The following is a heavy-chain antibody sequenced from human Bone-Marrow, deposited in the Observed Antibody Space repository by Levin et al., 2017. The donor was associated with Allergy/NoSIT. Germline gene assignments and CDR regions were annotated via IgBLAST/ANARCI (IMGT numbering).Heavy chain of an antibody. CDR2: IYSGGST. V-gene: IGHV3-53*01. Sequence: GESLKISCAASGFTVSSNYMSWVRQAPGKGPEWVSVIYSGGSTYYADSVKGRFTISRDNSKNTLYLQMNSLRAEDTAVYYCARGWFGELLSHWGQGTLVIVSS. J-gene: IGHJ4*02. D-gene: IGHD3-10*01. CDR1: GFTVSSNY. CDR3: ARGWFGELLSH.